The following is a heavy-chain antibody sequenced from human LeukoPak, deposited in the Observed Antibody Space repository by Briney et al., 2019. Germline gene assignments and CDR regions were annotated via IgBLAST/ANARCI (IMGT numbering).Heavy chain of an antibody. CDR3: AAVAGTGDDY. Sequence: GGTLRLSCAASGFTFSSYSMNWVRQAPGKGLEWVSSISSSSSYIYYADSVKGRFTISRDNAKNSLYLQMNSLRAEDTAVYYVAAVAGTGDDYWGQGTLVTVSS. V-gene: IGHV3-21*01. CDR1: GFTFSSYS. J-gene: IGHJ4*02. D-gene: IGHD6-19*01. CDR2: ISSSSSYI.